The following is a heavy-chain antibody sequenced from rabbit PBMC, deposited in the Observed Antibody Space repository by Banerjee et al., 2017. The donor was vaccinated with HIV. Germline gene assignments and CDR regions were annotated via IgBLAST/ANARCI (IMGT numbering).Heavy chain of an antibody. J-gene: IGHJ4*01. CDR2: IDPVFGVT. CDR1: GFDFSRTG. Sequence: QEQLKESGGGLVQPGGSLKLSCKASGFDFSRTGVSWVRQAPGKGLEWIGYIDPVFGVTYYATWVNGRFTISRDNARNTLFLQLNSLTAADTATYFCVREVAARFSLWGPGTLVTVS. V-gene: IGHV1S47*01. CDR3: VREVAARFSL. D-gene: IGHD4-1*01.